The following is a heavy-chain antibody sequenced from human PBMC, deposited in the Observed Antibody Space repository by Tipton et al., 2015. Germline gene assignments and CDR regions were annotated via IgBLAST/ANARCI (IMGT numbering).Heavy chain of an antibody. Sequence: TLSLTCTVSGGSISSYYWNWIRQPPGKGLEWIGSISHSGNTYYNPSLKSRVTMSRDTSKNQFSLKLTSVTAADTAVYYCACQDYDSLTRDYQTVDYWGQGTLVTVSS. CDR3: ACQDYDSLTRDYQTVDY. CDR2: ISHSGNT. CDR1: GGSISSYY. V-gene: IGHV4-59*04. D-gene: IGHD3-9*01. J-gene: IGHJ4*02.